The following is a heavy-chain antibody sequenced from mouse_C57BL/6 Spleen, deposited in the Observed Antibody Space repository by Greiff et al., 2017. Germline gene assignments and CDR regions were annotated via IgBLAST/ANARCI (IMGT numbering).Heavy chain of an antibody. CDR2: IDPETGGT. V-gene: IGHV1-15*01. J-gene: IGHJ3*01. D-gene: IGHD2-1*01. CDR3: TRSGYYGNYGFAY. CDR1: GYTFTDYE. Sequence: QVQLQQSGAELVRPGASVTLSCKASGYTFTDYEMHWVKQTPVHGLEWIGAIDPETGGTAYNQKFKGKAILTADKSSSTAYMELRSLTSEDSAVYYCTRSGYYGNYGFAYWGQGTLVTVSA.